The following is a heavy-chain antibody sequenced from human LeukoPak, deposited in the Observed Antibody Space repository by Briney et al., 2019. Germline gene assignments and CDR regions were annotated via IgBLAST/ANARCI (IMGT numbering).Heavy chain of an antibody. V-gene: IGHV4-59*01. D-gene: IGHD3-22*01. Sequence: PSETLSLTCTVSGGSISSYYWSWIRQSPGKGLEWIGYVHYTGGTNYNPSLKSRVTISVDTSKNQFSLTLKSVTAADTAMYYCARGYFDAAGFSNPFDRWGQGALVTVSS. CDR3: ARGYFDAAGFSNPFDR. J-gene: IGHJ4*02. CDR2: VHYTGGT. CDR1: GGSISSYY.